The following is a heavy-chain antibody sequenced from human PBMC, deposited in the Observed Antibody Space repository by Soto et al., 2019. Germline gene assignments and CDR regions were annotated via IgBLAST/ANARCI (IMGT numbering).Heavy chain of an antibody. V-gene: IGHV3-33*01. CDR3: ARGIHYYESHGYGRGAY. J-gene: IGHJ4*02. CDR1: GFTFSSYA. CDR2: IWYDGSRK. D-gene: IGHD3-22*01. Sequence: QVQLVESGGGVVQPGGSLRLSCAASGFTFSSYAMHWVRQAPGKGLEWMAVIWYDGSRKHYADSLKGRFTISRDNPKNTLYLEMNSLRVEDTAVYYCARGIHYYESHGYGRGAYWGQGTLVSVSS.